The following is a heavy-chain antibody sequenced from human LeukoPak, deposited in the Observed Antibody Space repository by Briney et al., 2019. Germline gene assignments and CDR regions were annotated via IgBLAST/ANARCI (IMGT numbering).Heavy chain of an antibody. D-gene: IGHD3-22*01. Sequence: GESLKISCKGSGYSFTSYWIGWVRQMPGKGLEWMGIIYPGDSDTRYSPSFQGQVTISADKSISTAYLQWSSLKASDTAMYYCARHIPTYDSSGYFTLYYMDVWGKGTTVTISS. CDR3: ARHIPTYDSSGYFTLYYMDV. J-gene: IGHJ6*03. V-gene: IGHV5-51*01. CDR2: IYPGDSDT. CDR1: GYSFTSYW.